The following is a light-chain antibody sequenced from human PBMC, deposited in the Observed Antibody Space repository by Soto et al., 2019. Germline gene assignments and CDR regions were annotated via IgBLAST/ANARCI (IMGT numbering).Light chain of an antibody. CDR3: QSYGSSLSVI. Sequence: QSVLTQPPSVSGAPGQTITISCTGDSSNIGAGYDVHWYQQLPGTAPKLLIYVNINRPSGVPDRFSASRSDSSASLAITGLQAEDEADYYCQSYGSSLSVIFGGGTKVTVL. V-gene: IGLV1-40*01. CDR1: SSNIGAGYD. CDR2: VNI. J-gene: IGLJ2*01.